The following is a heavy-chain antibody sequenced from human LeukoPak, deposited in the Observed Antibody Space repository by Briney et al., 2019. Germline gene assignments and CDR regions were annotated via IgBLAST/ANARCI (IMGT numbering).Heavy chain of an antibody. V-gene: IGHV3-11*04. CDR2: ISSSGSTI. Sequence: PGGSLRLSCAASGFTFSDYYTSWIRQAPGKGPEWVSYISSSGSTIYYADSVKGRFTISRDNAKNSLYLQMNSLRAEDTAVYYCAREGYCSSTSCYSDAADYWGQGTLVTVSS. J-gene: IGHJ4*02. CDR3: AREGYCSSTSCYSDAADY. CDR1: GFTFSDYY. D-gene: IGHD2-2*02.